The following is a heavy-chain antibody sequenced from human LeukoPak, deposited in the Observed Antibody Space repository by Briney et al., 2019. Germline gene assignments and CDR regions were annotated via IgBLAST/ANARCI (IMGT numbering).Heavy chain of an antibody. Sequence: PGGSLRLSCAASGFTFNTYWMHWVRQAPGKGLVWVSRINSDGSSTIYADSVKGRFTISRDTAKNTLYLQMNSLRAEDTAVYYCAKRGYYYDSSAYYYFDYWGQGTLVTVSS. J-gene: IGHJ4*02. CDR1: GFTFNTYW. D-gene: IGHD3-22*01. CDR2: INSDGSST. CDR3: AKRGYYYDSSAYYYFDY. V-gene: IGHV3-74*01.